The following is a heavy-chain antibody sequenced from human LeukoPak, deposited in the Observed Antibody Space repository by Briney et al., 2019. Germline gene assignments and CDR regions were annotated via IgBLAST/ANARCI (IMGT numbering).Heavy chain of an antibody. D-gene: IGHD3-10*02. V-gene: IGHV3-23*01. Sequence: SGGSLRLSCTASGFTLSSYEMSWIRQAPGKGLEWVSSIDYSGGSTYYADSVKGRFTISRDNSKNTLYLQMNSLRAEDTAVYYCAELGITMIGGVWGKGTTVTISS. J-gene: IGHJ6*04. CDR2: IDYSGGST. CDR3: AELGITMIGGV. CDR1: GFTLSSYE.